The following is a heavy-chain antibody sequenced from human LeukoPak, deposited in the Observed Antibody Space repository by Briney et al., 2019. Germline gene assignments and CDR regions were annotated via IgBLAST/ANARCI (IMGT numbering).Heavy chain of an antibody. CDR3: ASGPYYYDSSGFFDY. D-gene: IGHD3-22*01. CDR1: GYTFTSYY. V-gene: IGHV1-69*02. Sequence: SVKVSCKASGYTFTSYYIHWVRQAPGQGLEWMGRIIPSLGIANYAQKFQGRVTITADKSTSTAYMELSSLRSEDTAVYYCASGPYYYDSSGFFDYWGQGTMVTVSS. CDR2: IIPSLGIA. J-gene: IGHJ4*02.